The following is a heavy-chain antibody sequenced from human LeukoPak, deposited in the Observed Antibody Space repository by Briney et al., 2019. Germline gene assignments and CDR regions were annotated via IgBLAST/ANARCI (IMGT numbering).Heavy chain of an antibody. CDR3: ATDISTHYFGS. J-gene: IGHJ4*02. D-gene: IGHD3-9*01. CDR1: GYTFTSYY. V-gene: IGHV1-46*01. Sequence: ASVKVSCKASGYTFTSYYMHWVRQAPGQGLEWMGIINPSGGSTSYAQKFQGRVTMTRDTSTSTVYMELSSLRAEDTAIYYCATDISTHYFGSWGQGTLVTVSS. CDR2: INPSGGST.